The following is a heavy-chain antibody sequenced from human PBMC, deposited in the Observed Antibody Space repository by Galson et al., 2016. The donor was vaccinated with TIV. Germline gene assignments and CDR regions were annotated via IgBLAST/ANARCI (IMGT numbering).Heavy chain of an antibody. D-gene: IGHD1-26*01. J-gene: IGHJ4*02. V-gene: IGHV1-69*02. CDR3: ATARSGSSSRGFDY. CDR1: GDTFSRYT. Sequence: SVKVSCKASGDTFSRYTITWVRQAPGQGLEYMGRIIPIVDIRDYAQTFQGRVTFTADKSTSTAYMEVNNLRSEDTALYYCATARSGSSSRGFDYWGQGTLVTVSS. CDR2: IIPIVDIR.